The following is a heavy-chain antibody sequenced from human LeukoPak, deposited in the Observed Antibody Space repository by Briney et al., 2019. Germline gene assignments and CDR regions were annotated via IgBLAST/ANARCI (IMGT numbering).Heavy chain of an antibody. D-gene: IGHD3-22*01. CDR3: ARDWVTYYYDSSGLNWFDP. Sequence: ASVKVSCKASGYTFTGYYMHWVRQAPGQGLEWMGWINPNSGGTNYAQKFQGRVTMTRDTSISTAYMELSRLRSDDTAVYYCARDWVTYYYDSSGLNWFDPWGQGTLVTVSS. J-gene: IGHJ5*02. CDR2: INPNSGGT. V-gene: IGHV1-2*02. CDR1: GYTFTGYY.